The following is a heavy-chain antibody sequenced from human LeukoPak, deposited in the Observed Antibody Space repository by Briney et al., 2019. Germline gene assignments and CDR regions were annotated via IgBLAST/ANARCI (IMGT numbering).Heavy chain of an antibody. V-gene: IGHV3-74*01. J-gene: IGHJ4*02. CDR2: INSDGSST. D-gene: IGHD3-22*01. CDR3: ASSTMIVVGGRGPFDY. CDR1: GFTFSSYW. Sequence: GGSLRLSCAASGFTFSSYWMHWVRHAPGKGLVWVSRINSDGSSTSYADSVKGRFTISRDNAKNTLYLQMNSLRAENTAVYYCASSTMIVVGGRGPFDYGGQGTLVTVS.